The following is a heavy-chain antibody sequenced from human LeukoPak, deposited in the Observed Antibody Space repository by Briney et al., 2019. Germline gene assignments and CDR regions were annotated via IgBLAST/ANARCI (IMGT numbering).Heavy chain of an antibody. CDR1: GFTFSSYA. CDR2: ISGSDGST. J-gene: IGHJ4*02. V-gene: IGHV3-23*01. D-gene: IGHD2-21*02. Sequence: GGSLRLSCAASGFTFSSYAMTWVRQAPGKGLEWVSSISGSDGSTYYADSVKGRFTISRDNSKNTLYLQMNSLRAEDTAVYFCARGRVVVTAISEYWGQGALVTVSS. CDR3: ARGRVVVTAISEY.